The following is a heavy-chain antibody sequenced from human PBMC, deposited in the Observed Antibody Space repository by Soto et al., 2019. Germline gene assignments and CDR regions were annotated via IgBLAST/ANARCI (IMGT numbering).Heavy chain of an antibody. CDR3: ASGGSSLNFDS. J-gene: IGHJ4*02. D-gene: IGHD6-6*01. CDR1: GFTFSSHW. Sequence: PGGSLRLSCAASGFTFSSHWMSWVRQAPGKGLEWVANIKPDGSQKWHVDSVKGRFTISRDNAKNSLYLQMNSLRAEDTSEYYCASGGSSLNFDSWGQGTLVTVSS. CDR2: IKPDGSQK. V-gene: IGHV3-7*02.